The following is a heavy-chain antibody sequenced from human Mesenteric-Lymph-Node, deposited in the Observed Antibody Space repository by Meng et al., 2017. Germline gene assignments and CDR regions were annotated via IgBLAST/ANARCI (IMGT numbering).Heavy chain of an antibody. Sequence: GESLKISCAASGFTFSSYGMHWVRQAPGKGLEWVSGISGTSDGTYYADSVKGRFSISRDNSKNTVYLQMNSLRGEDTAVYYCAKEAAAIGTPLFDSWGQGTLVTVSS. J-gene: IGHJ4*02. D-gene: IGHD6-13*01. CDR3: AKEAAAIGTPLFDS. CDR2: ISGTSDGT. CDR1: GFTFSSYG. V-gene: IGHV3-23*01.